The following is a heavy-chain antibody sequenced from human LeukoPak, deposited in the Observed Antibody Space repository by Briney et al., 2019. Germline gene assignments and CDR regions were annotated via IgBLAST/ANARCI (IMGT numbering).Heavy chain of an antibody. J-gene: IGHJ4*02. CDR1: GDSISTYL. V-gene: IGHV4-59*01. D-gene: IGHD2-15*01. CDR3: ARLRFYSGYFDH. CDR2: FYNSGDT. Sequence: SGTLSLTCTVSGDSISTYLWSWIRQAPGRGLEWIGYFYNSGDTKFNPSLKSRVTISVDTPKNQYSLKMSSLTTADTAVYFCARLRFYSGYFDHWGQGILVTVSS.